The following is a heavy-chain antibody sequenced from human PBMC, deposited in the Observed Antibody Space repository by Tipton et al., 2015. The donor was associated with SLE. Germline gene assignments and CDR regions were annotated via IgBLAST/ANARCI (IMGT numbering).Heavy chain of an antibody. Sequence: TLSLTCAVSGGSISSGGYSWSWIRQPPGKDLEWVGFIYHSGSTYYNPSLKSRVSISVDRSKNHLTLMLTSVTAADTAVYYCARSIVATTDFDYWGQGTLVTVSA. CDR3: ARSIVATTDFDY. J-gene: IGHJ4*02. V-gene: IGHV4-30-2*01. CDR2: IYHSGST. D-gene: IGHD5-12*01. CDR1: GGSISSGGYS.